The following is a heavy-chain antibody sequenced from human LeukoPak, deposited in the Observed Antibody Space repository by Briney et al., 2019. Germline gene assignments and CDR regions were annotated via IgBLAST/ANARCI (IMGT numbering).Heavy chain of an antibody. V-gene: IGHV5-51*01. J-gene: IGHJ4*02. CDR2: IYPGDSDT. CDR3: ARHAVRDGYNRHNDY. Sequence: GESLQISCKGSGYTFTTYWIAWVRQMPGKGLEWMGIIYPGDSDTRYSPSFQGQVTISADKSISTAYLQWSSLKASDTAMYFCARHAVRDGYNRHNDYWGQGTLVTVSS. D-gene: IGHD5-24*01. CDR1: GYTFTTYW.